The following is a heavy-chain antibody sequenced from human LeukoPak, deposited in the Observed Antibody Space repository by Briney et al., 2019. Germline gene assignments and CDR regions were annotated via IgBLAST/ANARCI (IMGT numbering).Heavy chain of an antibody. Sequence: GGSLRLSCAASGFTFSSYWMHWVRQAPGKGLVWVSRIISDGSSTDYADSVKGRFTISRDNAKNTLYLQTNSLGAEDTAVYYCARSQGGYSYGHDYWGQGTLVTVSS. CDR3: ARSQGGYSYGHDY. V-gene: IGHV3-74*01. J-gene: IGHJ4*02. CDR1: GFTFSSYW. D-gene: IGHD5-18*01. CDR2: IISDGSST.